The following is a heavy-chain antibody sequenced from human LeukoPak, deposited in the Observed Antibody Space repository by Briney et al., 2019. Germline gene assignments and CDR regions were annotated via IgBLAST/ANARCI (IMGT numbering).Heavy chain of an antibody. CDR1: GYSISSGYY. V-gene: IGHV4-38-2*01. J-gene: IGHJ4*02. CDR3: ARQSGSFLAWLLSPEFWFDY. D-gene: IGHD3-3*01. CDR2: IYHSGST. Sequence: KSSETLSLTCAVSGYSISSGYYWGWIRQPPGKGLEWIGSIYHSGSTYYNPSLKSRVTISVDTSKSQFSLKLSSVTAADTAVYYCARQSGSFLAWLLSPEFWFDYWGQGTLVTVSS.